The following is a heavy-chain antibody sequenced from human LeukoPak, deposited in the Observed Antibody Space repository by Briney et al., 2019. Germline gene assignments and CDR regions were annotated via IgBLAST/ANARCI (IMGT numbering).Heavy chain of an antibody. V-gene: IGHV4-34*01. CDR2: INHSGST. D-gene: IGHD3-10*01. CDR1: GGSFSGYY. Sequence: SETLSLTCAVYGGSFSGYYWSWIRQPPGKGLEWIGEINHSGSTNYNPSLKSRVTISVDTSKNQFSLKLSSVTAADTAVYYCARHGLSRLWFGPHGFDIWGQGTMVTVSS. CDR3: ARHGLSRLWFGPHGFDI. J-gene: IGHJ3*02.